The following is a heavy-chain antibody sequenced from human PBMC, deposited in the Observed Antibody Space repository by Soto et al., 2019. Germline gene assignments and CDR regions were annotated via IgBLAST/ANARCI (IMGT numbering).Heavy chain of an antibody. V-gene: IGHV3-23*01. CDR1: GFTFSSYA. Sequence: GGSLRLSCAASGFTFSSYAMSWVRQAPGKGLEWVSAISGSGGSTYYADSVKGRFTISRDNSKNTLYLQMNSLRAEDTAVYYCAKEGGWSDYYYGMDVWRQGTTVTVSS. CDR3: AKEGGWSDYYYGMDV. D-gene: IGHD6-19*01. CDR2: ISGSGGST. J-gene: IGHJ6*02.